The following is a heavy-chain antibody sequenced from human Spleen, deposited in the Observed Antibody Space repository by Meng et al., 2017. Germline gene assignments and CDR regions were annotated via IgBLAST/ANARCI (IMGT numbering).Heavy chain of an antibody. J-gene: IGHJ4*02. CDR1: GGSITTSGYY. Sequence: QVQLQESGPGLVKPSETLSLTCTVSGGSITTSGYYWGWIRQPPGKGLEWVGTISYEGTTYYNPSLKSRVTVSADTSNNQFSLKLTSVTAADTAVFFCARHLTGYYWDWGQGTLVTVSS. CDR3: ARHLTGYYWD. CDR2: ISYEGTT. D-gene: IGHD1-26*01. V-gene: IGHV4-39*01.